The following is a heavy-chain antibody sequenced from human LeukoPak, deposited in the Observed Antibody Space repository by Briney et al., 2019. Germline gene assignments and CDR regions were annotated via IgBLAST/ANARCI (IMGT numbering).Heavy chain of an antibody. CDR3: ARGRLVVTAMDY. CDR2: INYSGTDT. Sequence: GGSLRLSCAASGFIFSNYGMTWVRQAPGKGLEWVSIINYSGTDTYYADSVKGRFTISRDNSKNTLYLQMGSLRAEDMAVYYCARGRLVVTAMDYWGQGTLVTVSS. V-gene: IGHV3-23*01. J-gene: IGHJ4*02. D-gene: IGHD2-21*02. CDR1: GFIFSNYG.